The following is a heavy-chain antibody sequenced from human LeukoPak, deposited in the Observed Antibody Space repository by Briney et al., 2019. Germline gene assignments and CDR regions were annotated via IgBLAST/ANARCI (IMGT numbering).Heavy chain of an antibody. CDR3: ARGTLSYDSSGYPDY. V-gene: IGHV1-69*13. Sequence: SVKVSCKASGGTFSSYAISWVRQAPGQGLEWMGGIIPIFGTANYAQKFQGRVTITADESTSTAHMELSSLRSEDTAVYYCARGTLSYDSSGYPDYWGQGTLVTVSS. CDR2: IIPIFGTA. CDR1: GGTFSSYA. D-gene: IGHD3-22*01. J-gene: IGHJ4*02.